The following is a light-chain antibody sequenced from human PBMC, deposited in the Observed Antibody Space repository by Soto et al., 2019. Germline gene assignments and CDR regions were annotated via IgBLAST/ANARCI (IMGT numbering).Light chain of an antibody. J-gene: IGLJ1*01. CDR1: SSDVGGYNY. V-gene: IGLV2-8*01. CDR3: LSYADTAYV. CDR2: EVS. Sequence: QSARTQPPSASGSPGQSVTISCAGTSSDVGGYNYVSWYQQYPGKVPKLMIYEVSERPSGVPDRFSGSKSGNTAFLTVSGLQAEDEADYYCLSYADTAYVFGTGTKVTVL.